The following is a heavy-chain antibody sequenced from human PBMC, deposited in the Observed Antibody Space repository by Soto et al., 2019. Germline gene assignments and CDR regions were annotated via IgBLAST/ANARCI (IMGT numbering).Heavy chain of an antibody. CDR1: GFSLSSYT. D-gene: IGHD3-10*01. J-gene: IGHJ6*02. CDR2: ITRIDDYV. V-gene: IGHV3-21*05. CDR3: ARXXXXXXRGVISGNHYGMDA. Sequence: AQLVEFGGGLVKPGGSLRLSCAASGFSLSSYTVNWVRQAPGKGLEWVSCITRIDDYVSYSDSVEGRFNISRDNAXXSXXLXXXXXXXXXSXXYYXARXXXXXXRGVISGNHYGMDAWGQGTTV.